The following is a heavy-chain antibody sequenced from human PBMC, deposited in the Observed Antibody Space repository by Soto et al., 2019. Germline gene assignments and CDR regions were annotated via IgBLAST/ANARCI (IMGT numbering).Heavy chain of an antibody. D-gene: IGHD6-19*01. Sequence: GASVKVSCKASGYTFTSYGISWVRQAPGQGLEWMGWISAYNGNTNYAQKLQGRVTMTTDTSTSTAYMELRSLRSDDTAVYYCARGLPNYSSGWWVYWGQGTLVTVSS. CDR2: ISAYNGNT. CDR1: GYTFTSYG. J-gene: IGHJ4*02. CDR3: ARGLPNYSSGWWVY. V-gene: IGHV1-18*04.